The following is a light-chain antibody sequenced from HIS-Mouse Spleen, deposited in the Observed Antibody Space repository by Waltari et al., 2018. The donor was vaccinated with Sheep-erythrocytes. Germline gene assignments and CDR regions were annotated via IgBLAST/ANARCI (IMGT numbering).Light chain of an antibody. V-gene: IGLV2-8*01. CDR2: EVS. Sequence: QSALTQPPSASGSPGHSVTISCTGPSSDVGGYHYVPWYQQHPGKAPKLMIYEVSKRPSGVPDRFSGSKSGNTASLTVSGLQAEDEADYYCSSYAGSNNWVFGGGTKLTVL. J-gene: IGLJ3*02. CDR1: SSDVGGYHY. CDR3: SSYAGSNNWV.